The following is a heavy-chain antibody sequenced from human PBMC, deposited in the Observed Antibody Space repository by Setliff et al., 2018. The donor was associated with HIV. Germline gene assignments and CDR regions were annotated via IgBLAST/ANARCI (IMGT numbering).Heavy chain of an antibody. CDR1: GYTFISYG. CDR2: ISGYNGDT. Sequence: ASVKVSCKASGYTFISYGYSWVRQAPGQGLQWMGWISGYNGDTNYAQELQGRVNMTTDTSTSTAYMELRSLRSDDTAVYYCARTLVGPTGGYYFDYWGQGTLVTVSS. CDR3: ARTLVGPTGGYYFDY. J-gene: IGHJ4*02. V-gene: IGHV1-18*01. D-gene: IGHD1-26*01.